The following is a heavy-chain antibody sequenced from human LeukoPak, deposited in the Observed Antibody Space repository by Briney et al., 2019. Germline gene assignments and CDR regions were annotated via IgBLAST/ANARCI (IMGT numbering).Heavy chain of an antibody. D-gene: IGHD5-24*01. Sequence: ASDTLSLICTLSGGSISSSSYHWAWIRQPPGKELEWIGSIYFGESTYYHPSPKSRVTISVDTSKIQFSLKLSSLTAAYTAVYYCARGRRDGYNWEYFDNWGQGTLVSVSS. CDR1: GGSISSSSYH. J-gene: IGHJ4*02. V-gene: IGHV4-39*01. CDR2: IYFGEST. CDR3: ARGRRDGYNWEYFDN.